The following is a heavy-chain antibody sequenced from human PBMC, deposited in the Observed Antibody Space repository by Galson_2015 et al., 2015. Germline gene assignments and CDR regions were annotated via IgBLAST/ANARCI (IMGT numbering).Heavy chain of an antibody. D-gene: IGHD1-26*01. CDR3: ARGPPIYSGSYYTLDY. V-gene: IGHV3-30-3*01. J-gene: IGHJ4*02. CDR2: ISYDGSNK. CDR1: GFTFSSYA. Sequence: SLRLSCAASGFTFSSYAMHWVRQAPGKGLEWVAVISYDGSNKYYADSVKGRFTISRDNSKNTLYLQMNSLRAEDTAVYYCARGPPIYSGSYYTLDYWGQGTLVTVSS.